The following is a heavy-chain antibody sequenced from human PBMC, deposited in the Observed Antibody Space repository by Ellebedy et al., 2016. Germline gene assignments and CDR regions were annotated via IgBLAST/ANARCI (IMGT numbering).Heavy chain of an antibody. CDR3: ARDSDPYGSGYWFYYYMDV. J-gene: IGHJ6*03. CDR1: GYTFTSYG. CDR2: INGANDKT. D-gene: IGHD3-10*01. Sequence: ASVKVSCKAAGYTFTSYGVHWVRQAPGQGPEWMGWINGANDKTRYSQKYQGRLSIIGDTLANTVYMELSSLTSEDTGVFYCARDSDPYGSGYWFYYYMDVWGEGTTVTVSS. V-gene: IGHV1-3*01.